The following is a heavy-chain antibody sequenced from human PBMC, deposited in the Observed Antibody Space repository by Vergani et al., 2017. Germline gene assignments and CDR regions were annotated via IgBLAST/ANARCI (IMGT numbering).Heavy chain of an antibody. D-gene: IGHD6-6*01. CDR2: IYDSRNN. V-gene: IGHV4-39*01. J-gene: IGHJ3*02. CDR1: GMSISNNNYY. Sequence: QLQLQESGPRLVKPSETLSLTCSLSGMSISNNNYYWGWIRQPPGKGLEWIGSIYDSRNNNYSPSLNSRVSIPVDTSKNQFSLNLTSVTAADTAVYYCARHLRQLARNDVFDIWGHGTLVTVSS. CDR3: ARHLRQLARNDVFDI.